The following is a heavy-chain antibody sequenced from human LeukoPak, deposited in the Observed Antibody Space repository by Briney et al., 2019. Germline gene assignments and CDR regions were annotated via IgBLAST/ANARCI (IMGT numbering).Heavy chain of an antibody. J-gene: IGHJ4*02. V-gene: IGHV3-9*03. CDR1: GFTFDDYA. D-gene: IGHD4-17*01. CDR3: AKAVTRGRLDLDY. CDR2: ISWNSGSI. Sequence: GGSLRLSXAASGFTFDDYAMHWVRQAPGKGLEWVSDISWNSGSICYADSVKGRFTISRDNAKNSLYLEMNSLRAEDMALYYCAKAVTRGRLDLDYCGQGTLVTASS.